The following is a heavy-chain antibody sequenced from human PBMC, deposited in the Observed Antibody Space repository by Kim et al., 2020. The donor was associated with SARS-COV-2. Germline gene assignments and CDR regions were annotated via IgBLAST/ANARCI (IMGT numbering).Heavy chain of an antibody. CDR1: GFTFSSYG. J-gene: IGHJ4*02. CDR2: ISYDGSNK. Sequence: GGSLRLSCAASGFTFSSYGMHWVRQAPGKGLEWVAVISYDGSNKYYADSVKGRFTISRDNSKNTLYLQMNSLRAEDTAVYYCAKSATGLYVDTAADYWGQGTLVTVSS. D-gene: IGHD5-18*01. V-gene: IGHV3-30*18. CDR3: AKSATGLYVDTAADY.